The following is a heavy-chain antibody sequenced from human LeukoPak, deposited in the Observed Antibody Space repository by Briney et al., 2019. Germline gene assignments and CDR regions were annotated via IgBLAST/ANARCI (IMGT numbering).Heavy chain of an antibody. J-gene: IGHJ5*02. CDR1: GFTFSDYY. CDR3: ARDRYCSSSICYTDRNWFDP. V-gene: IGHV3-11*05. D-gene: IGHD2-2*02. CDR2: ISTTSSYT. Sequence: PGGSLRLSCAASGFTFSDYYMSWIRQAPGKGLEWVSYISTTSSYTDYADSVKGRFTISRDNAKNLLYLQMNSLRPDDTAVYYCARDRYCSSSICYTDRNWFDPWGQGTLVTVSS.